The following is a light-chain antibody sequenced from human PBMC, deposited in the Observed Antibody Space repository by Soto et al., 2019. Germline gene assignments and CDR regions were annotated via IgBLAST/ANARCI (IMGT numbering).Light chain of an antibody. CDR2: SNN. V-gene: IGLV1-44*01. J-gene: IGLJ2*01. CDR3: ATWDDSPDGPV. CDR1: SSNIGGNT. Sequence: QSVLTQPPSASGAPGQRVTISGSGSSSNIGGNTVNWYQQFPGTAPKLLIYSNNQRPSGVPDRFSGSKSGTSASLAISGLQSEDEADYYSATWDDSPDGPVFGGGTKLTVL.